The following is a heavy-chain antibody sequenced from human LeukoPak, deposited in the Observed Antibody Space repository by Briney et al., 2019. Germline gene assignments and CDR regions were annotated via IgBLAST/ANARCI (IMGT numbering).Heavy chain of an antibody. J-gene: IGHJ4*02. Sequence: PGGSLRLSCAASGFTFSSYSMNWVRQAPGKGLGWISYIGSSSSTIDYADSVKGRFTISRDNAKNSLYLQMNSLRDEDTAVYYCARDSHYSFDYWGQGTLVTVSS. CDR1: GFTFSSYS. CDR3: ARDSHYSFDY. V-gene: IGHV3-48*02. D-gene: IGHD2-15*01. CDR2: IGSSSSTI.